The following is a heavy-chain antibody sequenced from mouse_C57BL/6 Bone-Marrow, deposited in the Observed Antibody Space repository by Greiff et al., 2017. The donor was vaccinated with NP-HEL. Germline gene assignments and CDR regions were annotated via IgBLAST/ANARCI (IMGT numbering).Heavy chain of an antibody. J-gene: IGHJ3*01. V-gene: IGHV1-64*01. D-gene: IGHD1-1*01. CDR2: IHPNSGST. CDR3: ARGGLLIPPY. Sequence: VKLQQSGPVLVKPGASVKLSCKASGYTFTSYWMHWVKQRPGQGLEWIGMIHPNSGSTNYNEKFKSKATLTVDKSSSTAYMQLSSLTSEDSAVYYCARGGLLIPPYWGQGTLVTVSA. CDR1: GYTFTSYW.